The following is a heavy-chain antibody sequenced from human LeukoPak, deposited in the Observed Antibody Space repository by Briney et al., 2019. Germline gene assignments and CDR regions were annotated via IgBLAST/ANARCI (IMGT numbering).Heavy chain of an antibody. CDR1: GFTFSSYA. Sequence: GGSLRLSCAASGFTFSSYAMHWVRQAPGKGLEWVAVIWYDGSNKYYADSVKGRFTISRDNSKNTLYLQMNSLRAEDTAVYYCATMEDIVVVVAASTAPPGDYWGQGTLVTVSS. J-gene: IGHJ4*02. CDR3: ATMEDIVVVVAASTAPPGDY. D-gene: IGHD2-15*01. V-gene: IGHV3-33*08. CDR2: IWYDGSNK.